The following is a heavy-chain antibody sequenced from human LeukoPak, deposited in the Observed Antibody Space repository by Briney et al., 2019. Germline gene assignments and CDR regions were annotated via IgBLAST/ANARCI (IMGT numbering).Heavy chain of an antibody. J-gene: IGHJ5*02. CDR2: IFHSGST. V-gene: IGHV4-30-2*01. D-gene: IGHD3-22*01. CDR3: ARGGDYYDSSGSNWFDP. Sequence: SETLSLTCAVSGGSISNGGHSWSWIGQPPGKGLERIGYIFHSGSTNYNPSLKSRVTISVDTSKNQFSLKLSSVTAADTAVYYCARGGDYYDSSGSNWFDPWGQGTLVTVSS. CDR1: GGSISNGGHS.